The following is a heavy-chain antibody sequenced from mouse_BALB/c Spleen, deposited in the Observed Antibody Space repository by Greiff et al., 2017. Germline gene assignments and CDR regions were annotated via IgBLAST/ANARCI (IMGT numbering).Heavy chain of an antibody. V-gene: IGHV1-4*01. CDR1: GYTFTSYT. J-gene: IGHJ4*01. CDR3: ARGSTVVEAMDY. Sequence: VQRVESGAELARPGASVKMSCKASGYTFTSYTMHWVKQRPGQGLEWIGYINPSSGYTNYNQKFKDKATLTADKSSSTAYMQLSSLTSEDSAVYYCARGSTVVEAMDYWGQGTSVTVSS. D-gene: IGHD1-1*01. CDR2: INPSSGYT.